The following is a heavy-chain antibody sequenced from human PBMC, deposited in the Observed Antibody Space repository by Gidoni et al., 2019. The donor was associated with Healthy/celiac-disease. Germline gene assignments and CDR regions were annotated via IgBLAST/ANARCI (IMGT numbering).Heavy chain of an antibody. V-gene: IGHV1-18*01. CDR1: GYTFTSYG. D-gene: IGHD2-2*01. CDR2: ISAYNGNT. Sequence: QVQLVQSGAEVKKPGASGKVSCKASGYTFTSYGISWVRQAPGQGLEWMGWISAYNGNTNYAQKLQGRVTMTTDTSTSTAYMELRSLRSDDTAVYYCARDAVIVVVPAARNWFDPWGQGTLVTVSS. CDR3: ARDAVIVVVPAARNWFDP. J-gene: IGHJ5*02.